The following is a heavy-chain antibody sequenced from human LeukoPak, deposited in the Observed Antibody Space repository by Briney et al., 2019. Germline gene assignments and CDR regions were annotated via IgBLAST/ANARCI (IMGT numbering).Heavy chain of an antibody. CDR2: IYSDGTT. Sequence: GGSLRLSCAASGFTVSNNYMSWVRRAPGKGLEWVSLIYSDGTTYYADSVKGRFTISRDNSKNTLYLQMNSLRAEDTAVYYCAGGGYCSISDCSAPLFDWWGQGILVTVSS. CDR1: GFTVSNNY. D-gene: IGHD2-2*01. J-gene: IGHJ4*02. CDR3: AGGGYCSISDCSAPLFDW. V-gene: IGHV3-53*01.